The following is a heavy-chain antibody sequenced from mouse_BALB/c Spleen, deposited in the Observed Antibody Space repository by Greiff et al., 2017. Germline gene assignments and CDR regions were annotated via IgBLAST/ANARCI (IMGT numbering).Heavy chain of an antibody. V-gene: IGHV1S126*01. Sequence: VQRVESGPQLVRPGASVKISCKASGYSFTSYWMHWVKQRPGQGLEWIGMIDPSDSETRLNQKFKDKATLTVDKSSSTAYMQLSSPTSEDSAVYYCARRSDEYYAMDYWGQGTSVTVSS. J-gene: IGHJ4*01. CDR3: ARRSDEYYAMDY. CDR2: IDPSDSET. CDR1: GYSFTSYW.